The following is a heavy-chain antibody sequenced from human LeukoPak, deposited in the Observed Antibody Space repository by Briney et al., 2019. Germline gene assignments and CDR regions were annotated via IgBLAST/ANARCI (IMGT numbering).Heavy chain of an antibody. J-gene: IGHJ4*02. CDR3: ARVPDHWEFPYYFDY. D-gene: IGHD1-14*01. V-gene: IGHV3-20*04. CDR2: INWNGGST. Sequence: GRSLRLSCAASGFTFDDYGMSWVRQAPGKGLEWVSGINWNGGSTGYADSVKGRFTISRDNAKNSLYLQMNSLRAEDTALYYCARVPDHWEFPYYFDYWGQGTLVTVSS. CDR1: GFTFDDYG.